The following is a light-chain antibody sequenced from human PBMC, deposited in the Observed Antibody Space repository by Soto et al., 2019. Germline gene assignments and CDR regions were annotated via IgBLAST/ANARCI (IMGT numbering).Light chain of an antibody. CDR2: AAS. J-gene: IGKJ1*01. CDR3: QQYGSSTPCT. CDR1: QSVTSNY. V-gene: IGKV3-20*01. Sequence: EVVLTQSPGTVSLSPGERATLSCRASQSVTSNYLAWYQQKPGQAPRLLIYAASSRATGIPDRFSGSGSGTDFTLSISRLEPEDFAVYYCQQYGSSTPCTFGQGTKVEIK.